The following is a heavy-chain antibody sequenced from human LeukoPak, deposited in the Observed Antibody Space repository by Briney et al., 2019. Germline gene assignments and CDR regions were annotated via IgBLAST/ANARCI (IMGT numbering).Heavy chain of an antibody. CDR1: GYTFTGYY. J-gene: IGHJ5*02. CDR2: INPNSGGT. Sequence: ASVKVSCKASGYTFTGYYMHWGRQAPGQGLEWMGRINPNSGGTNYAQKVQSRVTVTSDTSISIAYMELSRLRSDDTAVYCCARIISVAGTGNWFDPWGQGTLVTVSS. CDR3: ARIISVAGTGNWFDP. V-gene: IGHV1-2*06. D-gene: IGHD6-19*01.